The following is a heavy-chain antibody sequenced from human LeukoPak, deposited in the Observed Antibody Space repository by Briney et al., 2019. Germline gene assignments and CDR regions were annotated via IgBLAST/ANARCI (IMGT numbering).Heavy chain of an antibody. CDR1: GFTFSSYE. V-gene: IGHV3-48*03. D-gene: IGHD3-16*02. Sequence: GGSLRLSCAASGFTFSSYEMNWVRQAPGKGLEWVSYISSSGSTIYYADSVKGRFTISRDNAKNSLYLQMNSLRAEDTAVYYCARDQYCDYVWGSYPGFDYWGQGTLVTVSS. CDR2: ISSSGSTI. CDR3: ARDQYCDYVWGSYPGFDY. J-gene: IGHJ4*02.